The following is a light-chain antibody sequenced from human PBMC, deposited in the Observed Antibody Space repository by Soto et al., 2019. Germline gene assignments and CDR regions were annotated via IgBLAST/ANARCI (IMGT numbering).Light chain of an antibody. Sequence: IRMTKSPAPLPASVGGRFTITCRASQSITALLNWFQQKPGKAPELLIHDASSLKSGVPSRFSGSGDGTDFTLTISSLQPEDFATYYCQQSFGKPQTVGQGTRLEIK. J-gene: IGKJ5*01. CDR1: QSITAL. CDR2: DAS. V-gene: IGKV1-39*01. CDR3: QQSFGKPQT.